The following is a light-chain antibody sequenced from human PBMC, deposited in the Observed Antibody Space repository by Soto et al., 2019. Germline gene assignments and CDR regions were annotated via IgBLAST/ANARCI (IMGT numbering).Light chain of an antibody. CDR3: TSYTSTSTPYV. CDR2: DVY. J-gene: IGLJ1*01. V-gene: IGLV2-14*01. CDR1: SSDVGRYTY. Sequence: QSALTQPDSVSGSPGQSITISCAGTSSDVGRYTYVSWYQQHPGKAPKLIIYDVYNRPSGVSTRFSGSKSGNTASLTISGLQAEDEADYYCTSYTSTSTPYVFGGGTKVTVL.